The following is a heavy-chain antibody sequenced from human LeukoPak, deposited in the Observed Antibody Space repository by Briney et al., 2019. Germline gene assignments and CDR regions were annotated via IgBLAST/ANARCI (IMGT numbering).Heavy chain of an antibody. CDR3: ARDQWFGEQADY. J-gene: IGHJ4*02. D-gene: IGHD3-10*01. V-gene: IGHV1-18*04. CDR2: ISAYNGNT. Sequence: ASVKVSCKASGYTFTGYYMHWLRQAPGQGLEWMGWISAYNGNTNYAQKLQGRVTMTTDTSTSTAYMELRSLRSDDTAVYYCARDQWFGEQADYWGQGTLVTVSS. CDR1: GYTFTGYY.